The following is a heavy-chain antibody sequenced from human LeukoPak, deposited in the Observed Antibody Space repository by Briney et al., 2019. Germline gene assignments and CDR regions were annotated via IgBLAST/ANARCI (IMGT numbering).Heavy chain of an antibody. V-gene: IGHV4-34*01. Sequence: SSETLSLTCTVSGGSISGYYWSWIRQPPGKGLEWIGEINHSGSTNYNPSLKSRVTISVDTSKNQFSLKLSSVTAADTAVYYCARAPGGSAFDIWGQGTMVTVSS. CDR3: ARAPGGSAFDI. CDR2: INHSGST. J-gene: IGHJ3*02. CDR1: GGSISGYY. D-gene: IGHD1-26*01.